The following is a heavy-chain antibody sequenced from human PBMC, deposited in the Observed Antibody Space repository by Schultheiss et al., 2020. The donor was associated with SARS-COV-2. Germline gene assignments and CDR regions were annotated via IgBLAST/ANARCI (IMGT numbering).Heavy chain of an antibody. CDR3: ARELAAPTTTGVYYYGMDV. V-gene: IGHV4-59*12. J-gene: IGHJ6*02. CDR1: GGSISSYY. D-gene: IGHD6-6*01. Sequence: SETLSLTCTVSGGSISSYYWSWIRQPPGKGLEWIGYIYHSGSTYYNPSLKSRVTISVDTSKNQFSLQLNSVTPEDTAVYYCARELAAPTTTGVYYYGMDVWGQGTTVTVSS. CDR2: IYHSGST.